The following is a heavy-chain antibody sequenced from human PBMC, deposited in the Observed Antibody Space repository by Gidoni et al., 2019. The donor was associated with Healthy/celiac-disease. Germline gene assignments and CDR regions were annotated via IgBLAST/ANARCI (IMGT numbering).Heavy chain of an antibody. V-gene: IGHV3-49*03. D-gene: IGHD6-19*01. CDR3: TSAYSSGWAPYYFDY. J-gene: IGHJ4*02. Sequence: EVQLVESGGGWVQPGSSLRLSCTVSGFTFGVYALSWFSQAPGKGLEWVGFIRSKAYGGITEYAASLKGRFTISRDDSKSIAYLQMNSLKTEDTAVYYCTSAYSSGWAPYYFDYWGQGTLVTVSS. CDR2: IRSKAYGGIT. CDR1: GFTFGVYA.